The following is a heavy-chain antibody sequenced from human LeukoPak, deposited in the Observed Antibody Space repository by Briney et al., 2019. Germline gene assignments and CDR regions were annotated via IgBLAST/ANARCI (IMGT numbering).Heavy chain of an antibody. Sequence: GGSLRLSCAASGFSFDDYAMHWVRQAAGKGLEWVSGISWNSGSIGYADSVKGRFTISRDNAKNSLYLQMNSLRAEDTALYYCAKDGGASGYSYAFDYWGQGTLVTVSS. CDR1: GFSFDDYA. CDR2: ISWNSGSI. CDR3: AKDGGASGYSYAFDY. J-gene: IGHJ4*02. D-gene: IGHD5-18*01. V-gene: IGHV3-9*01.